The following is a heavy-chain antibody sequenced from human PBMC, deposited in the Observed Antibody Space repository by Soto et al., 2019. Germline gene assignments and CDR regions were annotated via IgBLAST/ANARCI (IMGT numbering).Heavy chain of an antibody. Sequence: QVQLQQWGAGLLKPSETLSLTCAVYGGSFSGYSWTWIRQSPGKGLEWIGQINHSGSTNSNPSLKSRVTISLVTSENQSSLELTSVTAADTAVYYCARGLFSENYYSGGWYYFDSWGQGTLVTVSS. D-gene: IGHD1-26*01. CDR2: INHSGST. V-gene: IGHV4-34*01. CDR3: ARGLFSENYYSGGWYYFDS. CDR1: GGSFSGYS. J-gene: IGHJ4*02.